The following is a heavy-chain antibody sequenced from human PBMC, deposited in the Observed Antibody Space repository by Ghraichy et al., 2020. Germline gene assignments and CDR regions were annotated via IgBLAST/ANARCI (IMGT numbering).Heavy chain of an antibody. J-gene: IGHJ4*02. D-gene: IGHD6-13*01. CDR3: ARAPQVHGYSTTSYYVGGYFDY. Sequence: SETLSLTCTVSGGSVSSGSYYWTWIRQPPGKGLEWIGYIYYTGSTNYNPSLKRRVTISVDTSKIQFSLKLSSVTAADTAVYYCARAPQVHGYSTTSYYVGGYFDYWGQGTLVTVSS. V-gene: IGHV4-61*01. CDR1: GGSVSSGSYY. CDR2: IYYTGST.